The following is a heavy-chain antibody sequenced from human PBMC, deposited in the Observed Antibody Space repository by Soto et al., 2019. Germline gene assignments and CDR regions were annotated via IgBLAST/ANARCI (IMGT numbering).Heavy chain of an antibody. CDR3: ARPLIDNWNLGHDFDF. CDR2: IYYNGDT. Sequence: QLQLQESGPGLVKPAETLSLKCAVSGCSVSSGNYFWGWIRQPPGKGLEWIGNIYYNGDTYYSPSFKNRVTMSAYSVQNEFSRRRTSVTAPATAVYYWARPLIDNWNLGHDFDFCGQGTLVTLSS. D-gene: IGHD1-20*01. V-gene: IGHV4-39*01. CDR1: GCSVSSGNYF. J-gene: IGHJ3*01.